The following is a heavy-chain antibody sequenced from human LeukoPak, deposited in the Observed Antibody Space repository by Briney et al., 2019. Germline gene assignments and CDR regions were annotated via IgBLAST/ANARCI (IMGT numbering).Heavy chain of an antibody. CDR2: INPNSGGT. CDR1: EYTFTGYY. CDR3: ARGGDCYSSENDAFDI. V-gene: IGHV1-2*02. J-gene: IGHJ3*02. D-gene: IGHD2-21*02. Sequence: GASVKVSCKASEYTFTGYYMHWVRQAPGQGLEWMGWINPNSGGTNYAQKFQGRVTMTRDTSISTAYMELSRLRSDDTAVYYCARGGDCYSSENDAFDIWGQGTMVTVSS.